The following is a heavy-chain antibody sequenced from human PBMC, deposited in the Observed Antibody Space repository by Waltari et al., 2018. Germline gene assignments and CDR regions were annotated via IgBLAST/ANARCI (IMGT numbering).Heavy chain of an antibody. D-gene: IGHD1-1*01. CDR2: SSNSDDTT. Sequence: EMPLLESGGSLAQPGESLRLSCAASGFTFSDYAMAWVRQAPGKLLEWVSTSSNSDDTTYYAESVKGRFTISRDNSQSTLFLQMNSLRADDTAIYYCAKELERKPYYYYGWDVWGQGTTVTVSS. V-gene: IGHV3-23*01. J-gene: IGHJ6*02. CDR3: AKELERKPYYYYGWDV. CDR1: GFTFSDYA.